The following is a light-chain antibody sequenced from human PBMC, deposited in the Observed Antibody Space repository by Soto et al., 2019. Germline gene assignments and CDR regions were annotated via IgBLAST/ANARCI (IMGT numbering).Light chain of an antibody. CDR3: SSFAGSNNFPYV. Sequence: QSALTQPPSASGSPGQSVTISCTGTSSDVGAYDYVSWYQQHPGKAPKLMIYGINKRPSGVPDRFSGSNSGNTASLTVSGLQAEDEADYYCSSFAGSNNFPYVFGTGTKVTVL. V-gene: IGLV2-8*01. J-gene: IGLJ1*01. CDR2: GIN. CDR1: SSDVGAYDY.